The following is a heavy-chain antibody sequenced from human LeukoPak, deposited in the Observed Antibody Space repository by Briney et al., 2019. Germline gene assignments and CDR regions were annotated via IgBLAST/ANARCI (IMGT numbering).Heavy chain of an antibody. CDR3: ATGRGYDFWSDLDY. Sequence: ASVKVSCNVSGYTLTELSMHWVRHAPGTGLEWMGGFDPEDGETIYAQKFQGRVTMTEDTSTDTAYMELSSLRSEDTAVYYSATGRGYDFWSDLDYWGQGTLVTVSS. J-gene: IGHJ4*02. D-gene: IGHD3-3*01. CDR1: GYTLTELS. CDR2: FDPEDGET. V-gene: IGHV1-24*01.